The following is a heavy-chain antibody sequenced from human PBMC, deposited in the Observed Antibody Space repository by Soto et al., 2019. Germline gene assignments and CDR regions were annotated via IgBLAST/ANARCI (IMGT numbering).Heavy chain of an antibody. CDR2: ISYDGSNK. V-gene: IGHV3-30*18. CDR3: AKDGEWELKYYFDY. CDR1: GFTFSSYG. J-gene: IGHJ4*02. Sequence: GGSLRLSCAASGFTFSSYGMHWVRQAPGKGLEWVAVISYDGSNKYYADSVKGRFTISRDNSKNTLYLQMNSLRAEDTAVYYCAKDGEWELKYYFDYWGQGTLVTVSS. D-gene: IGHD1-26*01.